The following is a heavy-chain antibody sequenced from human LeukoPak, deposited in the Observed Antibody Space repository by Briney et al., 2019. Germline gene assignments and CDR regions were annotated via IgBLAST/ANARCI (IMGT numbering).Heavy chain of an antibody. J-gene: IGHJ6*04. Sequence: SETLSLTCAVSGYSISSGYYWGWIRQPPGQGLEWIGSMYHNRGTYYNPSLKSRVTISMDTSKNQFSLRLSSVTAADTAVYYCASYHASGVSAYDYFGMDVWGKGTTVTVSS. CDR1: GYSISSGYY. D-gene: IGHD3-10*01. CDR3: ASYHASGVSAYDYFGMDV. V-gene: IGHV4-38-2*01. CDR2: MYHNRGT.